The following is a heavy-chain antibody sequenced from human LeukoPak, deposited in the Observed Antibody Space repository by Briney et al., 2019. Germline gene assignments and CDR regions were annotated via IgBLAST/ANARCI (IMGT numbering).Heavy chain of an antibody. J-gene: IGHJ3*02. CDR2: ISAYNGNT. CDR1: GYTFTSYG. CDR3: ARDNAYGSGGVGVVVPLDRFDM. D-gene: IGHD2-8*02. Sequence: GASVKVSCQSSGYTFTSYGISWVRQAPGQGLEWMGWISAYNGNTNYAQKLQGRVTMTTYTSTSTAYMELSSLRSDDTAVYYWARDNAYGSGGVGVVVPLDRFDMCGRGTMVTASS. V-gene: IGHV1-18*04.